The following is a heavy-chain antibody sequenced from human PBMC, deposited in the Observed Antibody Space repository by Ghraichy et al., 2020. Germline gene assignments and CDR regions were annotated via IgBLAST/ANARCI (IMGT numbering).Heavy chain of an antibody. Sequence: GGSLRLSCAAPGFTFSSYAMHWVRQAPGKGLEWVAVISYDGSNKYYADSVKGRFTISRDNSKNTLYLQMNSLRAEDTAVYYCARDEGARGRNHDYYYYGMDVWGQGTTVTVSS. V-gene: IGHV3-30-3*01. CDR2: ISYDGSNK. CDR1: GFTFSSYA. D-gene: IGHD1-26*01. J-gene: IGHJ6*02. CDR3: ARDEGARGRNHDYYYYGMDV.